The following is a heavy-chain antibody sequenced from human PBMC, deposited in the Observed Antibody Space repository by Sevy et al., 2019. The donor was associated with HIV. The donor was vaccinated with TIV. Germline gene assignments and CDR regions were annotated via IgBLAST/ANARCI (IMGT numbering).Heavy chain of an antibody. CDR3: ARPRGDGWGYDAFDI. CDR1: GYGFTSYW. D-gene: IGHD3-10*01. V-gene: IGHV5-51*01. CDR2: IYPGDSDT. Sequence: GESLKISCKGSGYGFTSYWIGWVRQMPGKGLEWKGIIYPGDSDTRYSPSFQGQVTISADKSISTAYLQWSSLKASDTAMHYCARPRGDGWGYDAFDIWGQGTMVTVSS. J-gene: IGHJ3*02.